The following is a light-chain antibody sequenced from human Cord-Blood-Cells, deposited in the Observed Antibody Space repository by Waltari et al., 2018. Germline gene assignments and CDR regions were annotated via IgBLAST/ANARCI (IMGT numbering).Light chain of an antibody. CDR3: CSYAGSYTFVV. V-gene: IGLV2-11*01. CDR2: DVS. Sequence: QSALTQPRSVSGSPGQSVTISCTGTSSDVGGYNYVSWYQQHPGKAPKLMIYDVSKRPAGVLDRFSGSKSGNTASLTISGLQAEDEADYDCCSYAGSYTFVVFGGGTKLTVL. J-gene: IGLJ2*01. CDR1: SSDVGGYNY.